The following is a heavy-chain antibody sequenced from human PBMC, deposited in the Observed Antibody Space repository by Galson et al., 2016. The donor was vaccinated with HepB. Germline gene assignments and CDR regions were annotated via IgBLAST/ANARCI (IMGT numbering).Heavy chain of an antibody. CDR2: ISGSGHST. D-gene: IGHD3-9*01. J-gene: IGHJ6*03. CDR3: SKGPFESAYYSYMDV. Sequence: VRQAPGQGLEWVSTISGSGHSTYHADSVKGRFTISRDNSKKTLYLQMNSLRAEDTAVYYCSKGPFESAYYSYMDVWGKGTTVTVSS. V-gene: IGHV3-23*01.